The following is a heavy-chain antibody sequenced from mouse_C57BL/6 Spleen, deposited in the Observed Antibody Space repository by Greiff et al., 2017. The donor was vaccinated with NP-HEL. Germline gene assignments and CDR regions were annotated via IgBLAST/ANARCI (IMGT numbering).Heavy chain of an antibody. V-gene: IGHV3-6*01. CDR1: VYSLPLCYY. Sequence: EVQLVESGPGLVKPSHSLSLTCSVTVYSLPLCYYWNWIRQFPGNKLEWMGYISYDGSNNYNPSLKNRISNTRDTSKNQFFLKLNSVTTEDTATYYCARVYYDYDGDYFDYWGQGTTLTVSS. D-gene: IGHD2-4*01. J-gene: IGHJ2*01. CDR3: ARVYYDYDGDYFDY. CDR2: ISYDGSN.